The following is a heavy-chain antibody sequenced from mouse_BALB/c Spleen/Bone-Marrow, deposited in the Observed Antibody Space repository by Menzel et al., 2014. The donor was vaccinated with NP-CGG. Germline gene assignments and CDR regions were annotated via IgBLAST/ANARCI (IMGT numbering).Heavy chain of an antibody. CDR3: ARHAYYDQTEVSFVC. V-gene: IGHV5-9-2*01. CDR2: ISGDGRYT. J-gene: IGHJ3*01. CDR1: GFSFSNYG. D-gene: IGHD2-4*01. Sequence: EVKLMESGGGLVKSGGSLKLSCAASGFSFSNYGMSWLRQTPEKRLEWVATISGDGRYTFYSDGVKGRFTISRDNAKNNLYLQLSGLRSEDTALYYCARHAYYDQTEVSFVCWGQGTLVTVSA.